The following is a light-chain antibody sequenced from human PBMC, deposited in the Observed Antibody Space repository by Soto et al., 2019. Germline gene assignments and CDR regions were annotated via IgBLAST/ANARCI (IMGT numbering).Light chain of an antibody. J-gene: IGLJ2*01. V-gene: IGLV3-1*01. Sequence: SYELTQPPSVSVSPGQTASITCSGDKLGDKYACWYQQKPGQSPVRVIYQDSKRPSGIPERFSGSNSGNTATLTISGTQAMDEADYYCQAWDSSTSVVFGGGTKVTVL. CDR1: KLGDKY. CDR3: QAWDSSTSVV. CDR2: QDS.